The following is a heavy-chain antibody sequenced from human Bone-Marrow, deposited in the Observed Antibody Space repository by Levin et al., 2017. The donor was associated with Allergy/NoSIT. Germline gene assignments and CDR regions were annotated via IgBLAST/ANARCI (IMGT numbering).Heavy chain of an antibody. D-gene: IGHD4-17*01. V-gene: IGHV5-51*01. Sequence: GESLKISCKGSGYSFASYWIGWVRQVPGQGLEWMGIIYPGDSDTRYSPSFEGQVTIPADRSVKTAYLQWSSLKASDTAIYYCARNRDFGDYDFQFWGQGTLVTVSS. CDR1: GYSFASYW. CDR2: IYPGDSDT. CDR3: ARNRDFGDYDFQF. J-gene: IGHJ4*02.